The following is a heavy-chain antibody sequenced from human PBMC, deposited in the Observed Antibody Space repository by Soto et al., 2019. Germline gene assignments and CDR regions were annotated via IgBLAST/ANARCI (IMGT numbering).Heavy chain of an antibody. Sequence: EVQLVESGGGLVQPGRSLRLSCAASGFTFXDYAMHWVRQAPGKGLEWVSGISWNSGSIGYADSVKGRFTISRDNAKNSLYLQMNSLRAEDTALYYCAKDEGGYYGSGLDNYYGMDVWGQGTTVTVSS. J-gene: IGHJ6*02. CDR3: AKDEGGYYGSGLDNYYGMDV. D-gene: IGHD3-10*01. V-gene: IGHV3-9*01. CDR1: GFTFXDYA. CDR2: ISWNSGSI.